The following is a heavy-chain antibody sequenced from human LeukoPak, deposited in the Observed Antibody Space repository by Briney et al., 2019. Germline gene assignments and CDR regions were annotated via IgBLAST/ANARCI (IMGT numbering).Heavy chain of an antibody. CDR1: GFSFSSYG. D-gene: IGHD2-8*01. CDR3: ARYAVAGGGLDV. J-gene: IGHJ6*02. V-gene: IGHV3-33*01. CDR2: IWYDGSNK. Sequence: GGSLRLSCASSGFSFSSYGMHWVRQAPGKGLEWVTVIWYDGSNKYYADSVKGRFTISRDNSKNTLNLQMNSLRVEDTAVYYCARYAVAGGGLDVWGQGTTVTVFS.